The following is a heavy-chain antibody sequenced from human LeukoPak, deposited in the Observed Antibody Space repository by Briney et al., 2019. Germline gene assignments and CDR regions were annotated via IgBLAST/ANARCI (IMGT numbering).Heavy chain of an antibody. CDR1: GFTFSIYN. Sequence: GGSLRLSCAVSGFTFSIYNMNWVRQAPGKGLEWVSSISRSSSYIYYADSAKGRFTVSRDNAKNSLYLQMNSLRAEDTAVYYCARGMISGYDYRDFYYYTMDVWGQRTTVTVSS. J-gene: IGHJ6*02. V-gene: IGHV3-21*04. CDR2: ISRSSSYI. CDR3: ARGMISGYDYRDFYYYTMDV. D-gene: IGHD5-12*01.